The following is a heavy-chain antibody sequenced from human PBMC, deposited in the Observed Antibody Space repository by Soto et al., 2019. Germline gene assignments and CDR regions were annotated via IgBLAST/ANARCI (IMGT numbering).Heavy chain of an antibody. V-gene: IGHV4-39*01. CDR2: IYYSGST. D-gene: IGHD3-22*01. J-gene: IGHJ3*02. Sequence: SETLSLTCTVSGGSISSSSYYWGWIRQPPGKGLEWIGSIYYSGSTYYNPSLKSRVTISVDTSKNQFSLKLSSVTAADTAVYYCARLRGLDYDSSGYGEAFDIWGQGTMVTVSS. CDR1: GGSISSSSYY. CDR3: ARLRGLDYDSSGYGEAFDI.